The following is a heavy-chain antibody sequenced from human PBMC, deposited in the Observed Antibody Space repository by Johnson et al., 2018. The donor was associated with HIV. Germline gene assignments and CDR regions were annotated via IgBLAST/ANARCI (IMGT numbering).Heavy chain of an antibody. CDR1: GFTFSNAW. CDR3: ASEYSSSSQPNAFDI. V-gene: IGHV3-15*01. J-gene: IGHJ3*02. CDR2: IKSKTDDGTT. Sequence: VQLVESGGGLVKPGGSLRLSCAASGFTFSNAWMSWVRQAPGKGLEWVGRIKSKTDDGTTDYAAPVKGRFTISRDDSKNTLYLQMNSLRAEDTAVYYCASEYSSSSQPNAFDIWGQGTMVTVSS. D-gene: IGHD6-6*01.